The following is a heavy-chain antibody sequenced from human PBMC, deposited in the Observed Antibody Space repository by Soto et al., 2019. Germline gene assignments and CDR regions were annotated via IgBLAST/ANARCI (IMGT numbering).Heavy chain of an antibody. CDR2: MYPGDSDT. D-gene: IGHD3-3*01. Sequence: PGASLKISCRGSGYDFNTNWFGWVRQLPGRGLEWVGIMYPGDSDTRYNPSLQGHVTLSVDVTVSTAFLQWRSLETSDTGMYFCARLPRDCNKTSCYYADHGGQGTQVTVSS. J-gene: IGHJ4*02. V-gene: IGHV5-51*01. CDR3: ARLPRDCNKTSCYYADH. CDR1: GYDFNTNW.